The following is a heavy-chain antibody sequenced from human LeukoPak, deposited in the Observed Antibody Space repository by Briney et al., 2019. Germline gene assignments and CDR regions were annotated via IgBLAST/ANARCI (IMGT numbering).Heavy chain of an antibody. CDR3: ARDPDWYCSGGSCYPSA. V-gene: IGHV4-30-4*01. CDR1: GGSISSGDYY. D-gene: IGHD2-15*01. J-gene: IGHJ5*02. Sequence: PSETLSLTCTVSGGSISSGDYYWSWIRQPPGKGLEWIGYIYYSGSTYYNPSLKSRVTISVDTSKNQFSLKLSSATAADTAVYYCARDPDWYCSGGSCYPSAWGQGTLVTVSS. CDR2: IYYSGST.